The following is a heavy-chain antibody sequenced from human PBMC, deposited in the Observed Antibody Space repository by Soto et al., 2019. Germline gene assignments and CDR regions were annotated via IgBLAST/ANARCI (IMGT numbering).Heavy chain of an antibody. CDR2: ISAYNGDT. Sequence: ASVKVSCKASGYTFITYGISWVRQAPGQGLEWMSWISAYNGDTNYAQKVQGRVTMTTDTSTSTAFMELRSLRFDDTAVYYCVRDPDGHIDFDYWGQGTLVTVSS. V-gene: IGHV1-18*01. J-gene: IGHJ4*02. CDR1: GYTFITYG. CDR3: VRDPDGHIDFDY.